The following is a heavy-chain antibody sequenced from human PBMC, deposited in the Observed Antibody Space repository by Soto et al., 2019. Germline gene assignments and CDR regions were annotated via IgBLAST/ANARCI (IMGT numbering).Heavy chain of an antibody. CDR3: ARCYDILTGSLGYYMDV. CDR1: GGSISSGGYY. D-gene: IGHD3-9*01. Sequence: SETLSLTCTVSGGSISSGGYYWSWIRQHPGKGLEWIGYIYYSGSTYYNPSLKSRVTISVDTSKNQFSLKLSSVTAADTAVYYCARCYDILTGSLGYYMDVWGKGTTVTVSS. J-gene: IGHJ6*03. V-gene: IGHV4-31*03. CDR2: IYYSGST.